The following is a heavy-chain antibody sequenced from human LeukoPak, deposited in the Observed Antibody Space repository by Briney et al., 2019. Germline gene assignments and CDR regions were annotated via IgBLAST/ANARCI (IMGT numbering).Heavy chain of an antibody. CDR3: ARRAWDAFDI. CDR1: GFIFSDYY. V-gene: IGHV3-11*04. Sequence: GGSLRLSCAASGFIFSDYYMSWIRRAPGKGLEWVSYIRSSGSTIYHADSVKGRFTISRDNAKNSLYLQMNSLRAEDTAVYYCARRAWDAFDIWGQGTMVTVSS. J-gene: IGHJ3*02. CDR2: IRSSGSTI.